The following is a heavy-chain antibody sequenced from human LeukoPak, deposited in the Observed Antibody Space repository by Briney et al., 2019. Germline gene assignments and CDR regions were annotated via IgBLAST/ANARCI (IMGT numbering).Heavy chain of an antibody. CDR2: ISSSSSYI. D-gene: IGHD2-21*01. J-gene: IGHJ6*03. Sequence: PGGSLRLSCAASGFTFSSYSMNWVRQAPGKGLEWVSSISSSSSYIYYADSVKGRFTISRDNAKNSLYLQMNSLRAEDTAVYYCARVVVDLVYYYYYMDVWGKGTTVTISS. V-gene: IGHV3-21*04. CDR3: ARVVVDLVYYYYYMDV. CDR1: GFTFSSYS.